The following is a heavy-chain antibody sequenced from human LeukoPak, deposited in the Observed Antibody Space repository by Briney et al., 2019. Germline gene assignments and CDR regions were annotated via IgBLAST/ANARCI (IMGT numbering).Heavy chain of an antibody. CDR2: INPNSGGT. CDR1: GYTFTGYY. D-gene: IGHD3-10*01. Sequence: GASVKVSCKASGYTFTGYYMHWVRQAPGQGLEWMGWINPNSGGTNYAQKFQGRVTMTRDTSISTAYMELSRLRSDDTAVYYRARPYGSGSADAFDIWGQGTMVTVSS. CDR3: ARPYGSGSADAFDI. J-gene: IGHJ3*02. V-gene: IGHV1-2*02.